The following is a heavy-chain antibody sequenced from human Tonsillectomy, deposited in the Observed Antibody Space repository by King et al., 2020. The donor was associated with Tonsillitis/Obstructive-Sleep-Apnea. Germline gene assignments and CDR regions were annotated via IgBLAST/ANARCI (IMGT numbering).Heavy chain of an antibody. V-gene: IGHV4-39*01. Sequence: QLQESGPGLVKPSETLSLSCIVSGGSISSSRYYWGWIRQPPGKGLEWIGTIYYNGDTYYHPSLKSRVTVSIDTSENQFSLKLTSVTAADTAVYYCARTAPDMDNYHYYMEVWGKGTTVTVSS. CDR1: GGSISSSRYY. D-gene: IGHD3-9*01. CDR3: ARTAPDMDNYHYYMEV. J-gene: IGHJ6*03. CDR2: IYYNGDT.